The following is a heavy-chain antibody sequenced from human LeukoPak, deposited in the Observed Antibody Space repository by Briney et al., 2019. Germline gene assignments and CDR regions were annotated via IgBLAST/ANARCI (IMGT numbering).Heavy chain of an antibody. CDR2: INPDSGGT. CDR3: ARSGSSGWYGDY. J-gene: IGHJ4*02. CDR1: GGTFSSYA. Sequence: ASVKVSCKASGGTFSSYAISWVRQAPGQGLEWMGWINPDSGGTNYAQKFQGRVTMTRDTSICTAYMELSRLTSDDTAVYYCARSGSSGWYGDYWGQGTLVTVSS. D-gene: IGHD6-19*01. V-gene: IGHV1-2*02.